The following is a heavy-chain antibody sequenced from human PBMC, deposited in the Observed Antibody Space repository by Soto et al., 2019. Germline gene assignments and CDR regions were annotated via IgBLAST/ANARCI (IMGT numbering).Heavy chain of an antibody. V-gene: IGHV3-23*01. D-gene: IGHD3-9*01. Sequence: EVQLLESGGGLVQPGGSLRLSCAASGFTFSGYAMSWVRQAPGKGLEWVSTISGSGDFTHYADSVKGRFTISRDNSKNTLYLQTNSLRAEDTAVYYCAKAESRYFVWLLSTADYYYMDVWGKGTTLTVSS. J-gene: IGHJ6*03. CDR1: GFTFSGYA. CDR3: AKAESRYFVWLLSTADYYYMDV. CDR2: ISGSGDFT.